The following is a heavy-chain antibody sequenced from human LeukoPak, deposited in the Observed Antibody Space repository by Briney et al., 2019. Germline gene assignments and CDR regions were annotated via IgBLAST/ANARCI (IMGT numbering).Heavy chain of an antibody. CDR3: ARVLYDYVWGSPLDY. V-gene: IGHV3-23*01. J-gene: IGHJ4*02. D-gene: IGHD3-16*01. CDR2: ISGSGGNT. CDR1: GFTFSTYA. Sequence: PGGSLRLSCAASGFTFSTYAMNWVRQAPGKGLEWVSVISGSGGNTYYADSVKGRFTISRDNAKNSLYLQMNSLRAEDTAVYYCARVLYDYVWGSPLDYWGQGTLVTVSS.